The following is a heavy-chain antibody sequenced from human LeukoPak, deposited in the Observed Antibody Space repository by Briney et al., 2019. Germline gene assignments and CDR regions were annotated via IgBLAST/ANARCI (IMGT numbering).Heavy chain of an antibody. Sequence: PGGSLRLSCAASGFTFSSYGMHWVRQAPGKGLEWVAVISYDGSNKYYADSVKGRFTISRDNSKNTLYLQMNSLRAEDTAVYYCAKDARVGYCSSTSCYPGTNWGQGTLVTVSS. D-gene: IGHD2-2*01. CDR3: AKDARVGYCSSTSCYPGTN. J-gene: IGHJ4*02. CDR2: ISYDGSNK. CDR1: GFTFSSYG. V-gene: IGHV3-30*18.